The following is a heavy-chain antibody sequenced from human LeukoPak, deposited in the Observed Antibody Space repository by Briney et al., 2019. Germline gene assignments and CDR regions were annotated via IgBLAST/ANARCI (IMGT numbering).Heavy chain of an antibody. CDR2: IYSSGST. Sequence: SETLSLTCTVSGASITSFHWTCLRQPPGKGLEGIGLIYSSGSTIYNPSLQSRVAMSVDMTKNQLSLKLSSVTAADTAMYYCARKDGDYWGQGTLVTVS. V-gene: IGHV4-4*07. J-gene: IGHJ4*02. CDR1: GASITSFH. D-gene: IGHD6-6*01. CDR3: ARKDGDY.